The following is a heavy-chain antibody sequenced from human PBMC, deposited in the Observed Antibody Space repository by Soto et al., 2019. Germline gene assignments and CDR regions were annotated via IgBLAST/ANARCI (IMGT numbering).Heavy chain of an antibody. CDR3: VRNWRYYGGDDSHGMDA. D-gene: IGHD3-10*01. V-gene: IGHV2-5*02. CDR1: GFSLNTGGVG. CDR2: IYWDDDE. Sequence: ITLKESGPTLVKPTQPLTLTCTFSGFSLNTGGVGVGWVRQPRGKAMEWLALIYWDDDERYRPSLGSRGNITKDTVENQVVLTMASMDPAATATDYCVRNWRYYGGDDSHGMDAWGQGTTVTVSS. J-gene: IGHJ6*02.